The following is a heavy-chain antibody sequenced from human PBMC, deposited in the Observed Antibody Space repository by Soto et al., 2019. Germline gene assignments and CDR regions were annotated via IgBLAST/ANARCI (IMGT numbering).Heavy chain of an antibody. D-gene: IGHD3-3*01. J-gene: IGHJ4*02. Sequence: PGGSLRLSCAASGFTVSSNYMSWVRQAPGKGLEWVSVIYSGGSTYYADSVKGRFTISRDNSKNTLYLQMNSLRAEDTAVYYCARGPFTIFGEGYFDYWGQGTLVTVSS. CDR2: IYSGGST. V-gene: IGHV3-53*01. CDR3: ARGPFTIFGEGYFDY. CDR1: GFTVSSNY.